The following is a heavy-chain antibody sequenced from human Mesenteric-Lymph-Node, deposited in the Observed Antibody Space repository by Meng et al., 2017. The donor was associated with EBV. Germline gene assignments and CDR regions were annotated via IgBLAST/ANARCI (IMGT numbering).Heavy chain of an antibody. CDR3: AHRSYCGGDCTVFDY. V-gene: IGHV2-5*02. Sequence: QLPFMESGPTLGKPQQTFTLTCSFSGFSRSTTGVGVGWIRQPPGKALEWLALIYWDDGQSYKPSLKTRLTITKDTSKNQVLLTMTNMDPADTATYFCAHRSYCGGDCTVFDYWGQGTLVTVSS. CDR2: IYWDDGQ. CDR1: GFSRSTTGVG. D-gene: IGHD2-21*02. J-gene: IGHJ4*02.